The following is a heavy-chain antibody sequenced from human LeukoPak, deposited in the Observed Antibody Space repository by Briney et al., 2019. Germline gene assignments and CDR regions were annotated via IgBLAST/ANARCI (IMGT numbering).Heavy chain of an antibody. CDR3: ARHGRTVAGTYNWWSAFDI. J-gene: IGHJ3*02. CDR1: GGSISSYY. Sequence: SETLSLTCTVSGGSISSYYWSWIRQPPGKGLEWIGYIFYSGSTNYNPSLMSRVTISVDTSKNQFSLKLSSVTAADTAVYFCARHGRTVAGTYNWWSAFDIWGQGTMVTVSS. CDR2: IFYSGST. V-gene: IGHV4-59*08. D-gene: IGHD6-19*01.